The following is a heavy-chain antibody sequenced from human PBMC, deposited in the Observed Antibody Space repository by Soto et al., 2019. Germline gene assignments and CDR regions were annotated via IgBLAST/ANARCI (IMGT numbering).Heavy chain of an antibody. J-gene: IGHJ4*02. CDR2: IWYHGIDK. D-gene: IGHD2-15*01. CDR3: ATGFLGLCTGGNCPLDY. Sequence: QVQLVESGGGVVQPERSLRLSCAASGFTFSRQAMHWVRQAPGRGLEWVAVIWYHGIDKYYAASVKGRFTISRDNSKNTVDLQMNSLRGEDTAVDYCATGFLGLCTGGNCPLDYWGQGTLVTVSS. CDR1: GFTFSRQA. V-gene: IGHV3-33*01.